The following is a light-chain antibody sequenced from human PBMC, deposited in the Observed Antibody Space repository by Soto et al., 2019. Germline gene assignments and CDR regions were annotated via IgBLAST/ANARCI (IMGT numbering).Light chain of an antibody. CDR1: QGISRY. J-gene: IGKJ1*01. Sequence: AIRMTQSPSSLSASTGDRVTIACRASQGISRYLAWYQQKPGKAPKLLIYAASTLQSGVPSRFSGSGSGTDFTLTISCLQSEDFATYYCQQYYSYPRTFGQGTKVDIK. V-gene: IGKV1-8*01. CDR2: AAS. CDR3: QQYYSYPRT.